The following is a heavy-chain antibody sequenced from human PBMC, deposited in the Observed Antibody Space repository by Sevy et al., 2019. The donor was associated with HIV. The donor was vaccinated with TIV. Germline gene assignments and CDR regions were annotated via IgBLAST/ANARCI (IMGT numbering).Heavy chain of an antibody. CDR1: GFTFSDYG. J-gene: IGHJ4*02. D-gene: IGHD3-10*02. V-gene: IGHV3-33*01. CDR2: IWNDGSNK. Sequence: GRSLRLSCAASGFTFSDYGMQWVRQAPGKGLEWVAVIWNDGSNKYYADSVKGRFTTSRDNSSNTLYLQMNSLRAEDTAVYYCARDVRGEGIRPGDLDYWGQRTLVTVSS. CDR3: ARDVRGEGIRPGDLDY.